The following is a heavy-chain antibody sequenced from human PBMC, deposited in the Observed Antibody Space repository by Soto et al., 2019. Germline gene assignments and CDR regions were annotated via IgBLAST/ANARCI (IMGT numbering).Heavy chain of an antibody. CDR2: IYYSGSS. J-gene: IGHJ4*02. Sequence: SETLSLTCTVSGGSIGNSHWSWIRQSPGKGLEWIGYIYYSGSSNYNPSLKSRVSISVDTSRNQFSLKLSSVTAADTAVYYCARHSSSWPIFDYWGQGTLVTVSS. CDR1: GGSIGNSH. CDR3: ARHSSSWPIFDY. V-gene: IGHV4-59*08. D-gene: IGHD6-13*01.